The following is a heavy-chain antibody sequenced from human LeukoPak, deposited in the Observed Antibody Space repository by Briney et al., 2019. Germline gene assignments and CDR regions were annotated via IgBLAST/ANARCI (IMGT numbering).Heavy chain of an antibody. J-gene: IGHJ3*02. CDR1: GGSINNYY. Sequence: SESLSLTCTVSGGSINNYYWTWIRQPPGKGLEWIRQTPRKGLDWIGYIYYSRNTIYNSSLKSRVTISVDTSTNQFSLKLSSVTAADTAVYFCARGRWLPNAFDIWGQGTMVTV. D-gene: IGHD5-24*01. CDR2: IYYSRNT. CDR3: ARGRWLPNAFDI. V-gene: IGHV4-59*01.